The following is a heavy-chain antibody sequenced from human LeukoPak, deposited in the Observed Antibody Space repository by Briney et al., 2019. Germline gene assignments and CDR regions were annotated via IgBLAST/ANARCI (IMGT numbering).Heavy chain of an antibody. Sequence: APVKVSCKVSGYTLTELSMHWVRQAPGKGLEWMGGFDPEDGETIYAQKFQGRVTMTEDTSTDTAYMELSSLRSEDTAVYYCATGRGYYYDSSGSNVDYWGQGTLVTVSS. J-gene: IGHJ4*02. CDR3: ATGRGYYYDSSGSNVDY. V-gene: IGHV1-24*01. D-gene: IGHD3-22*01. CDR2: FDPEDGET. CDR1: GYTLTELS.